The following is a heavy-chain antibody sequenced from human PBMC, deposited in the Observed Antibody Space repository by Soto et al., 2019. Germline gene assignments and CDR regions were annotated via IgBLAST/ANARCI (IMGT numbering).Heavy chain of an antibody. CDR1: GGSISSYY. D-gene: IGHD6-6*01. Sequence: SETLSLTCTVSGGSISSYYWSWIRQPPGKGLEWIGYIYYSGSTNYNPSLKSRVTISVDTSKNQFSLKLGSVTAADTAVYYCARIAAPPYNWFDPWGQGTLVTVSS. CDR3: ARIAAPPYNWFDP. V-gene: IGHV4-59*08. CDR2: IYYSGST. J-gene: IGHJ5*02.